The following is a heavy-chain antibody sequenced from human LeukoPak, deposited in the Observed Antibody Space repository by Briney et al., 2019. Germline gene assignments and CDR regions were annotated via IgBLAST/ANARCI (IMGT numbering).Heavy chain of an antibody. CDR1: GFTFSSYS. Sequence: GGSLRHSCGASGFTFSSYSMNWVRQAPGKGLEWFSSISSSSSYIYYADSVKGRFTISRDNAKNSLYLQMNSLRAEDTAVYYCARGVLELWVFQEKTPDYDYWGQGTLVTVSS. CDR2: ISSSSSYI. V-gene: IGHV3-21*01. D-gene: IGHD3-3*01. J-gene: IGHJ4*02. CDR3: ARGVLELWVFQEKTPDYDY.